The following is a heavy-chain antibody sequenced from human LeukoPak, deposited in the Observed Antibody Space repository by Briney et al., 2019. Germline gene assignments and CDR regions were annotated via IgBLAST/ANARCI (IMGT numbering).Heavy chain of an antibody. CDR1: GGSISSYY. V-gene: IGHV4-59*06. CDR3: ARGAKHSSGWYNYFDY. Sequence: SETLSLTCTVSGGSISSYYWSWIRQHPGKGLEWIGYIYYSGSTYYNPSLKSRVTISVDTSKNQFSLKLSSVTAADTAVYYCARGAKHSSGWYNYFDYWGQGTLVTVSS. CDR2: IYYSGST. D-gene: IGHD6-19*01. J-gene: IGHJ4*02.